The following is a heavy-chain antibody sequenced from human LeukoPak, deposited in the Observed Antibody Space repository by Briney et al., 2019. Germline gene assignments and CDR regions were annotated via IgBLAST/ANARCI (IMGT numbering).Heavy chain of an antibody. CDR1: GFSFSNYE. D-gene: IGHD3-10*02. CDR3: AELGITMIGGI. J-gene: IGHJ6*04. V-gene: IGHV3-48*03. CDR2: ISSSGSTI. Sequence: GGSLRLSCAASGFSFSNYEMNWVRQAPGKGLEWVSYISSSGSTIYYADSVKGRFTISRDNAKNSLYLQMNSLRAEDTAVYYCAELGITMIGGIWGKGTTVTISS.